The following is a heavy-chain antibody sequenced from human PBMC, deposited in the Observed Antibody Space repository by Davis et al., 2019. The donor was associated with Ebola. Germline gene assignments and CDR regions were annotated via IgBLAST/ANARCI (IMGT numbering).Heavy chain of an antibody. CDR3: ARGRMPSIVGAKEGFDY. CDR2: INPSGGST. V-gene: IGHV1-46*01. Sequence: ASVKVSCKASGYTFTSYYMHWVRQAPGQGLEWMGIINPSGGSTSYAQKFQGRVTMTRDTSTSTVYMELSSLRSDDTAVYYCARGRMPSIVGAKEGFDYWGQGTLVTVSS. J-gene: IGHJ4*02. D-gene: IGHD1-26*01. CDR1: GYTFTSYY.